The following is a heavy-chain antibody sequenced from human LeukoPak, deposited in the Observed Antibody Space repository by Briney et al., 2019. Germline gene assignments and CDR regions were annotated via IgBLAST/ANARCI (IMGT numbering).Heavy chain of an antibody. V-gene: IGHV3-23*01. J-gene: IGHJ4*02. D-gene: IGHD2-15*01. CDR3: AKTQGYYDF. CDR1: GFTFSSYS. CDR2: ITGSSGFT. Sequence: GGSLRLSCAASGFTFSSYSMTWVRQAPGKGLEWVSGITGSSGFTHYADSVKGRFTVSRDNSKNTLYLQMDSLRLEDTAVYYCAKTQGYYDFWGPGTLVTVSS.